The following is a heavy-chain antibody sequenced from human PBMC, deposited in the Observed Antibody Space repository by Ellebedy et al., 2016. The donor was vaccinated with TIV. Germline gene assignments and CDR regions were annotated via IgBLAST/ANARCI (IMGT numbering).Heavy chain of an antibody. V-gene: IGHV3-23*01. J-gene: IGHJ1*01. CDR1: GFTFSIHA. CDR2: AGGSDGST. D-gene: IGHD2-2*01. Sequence: GEPLKISCAASGFTFSIHAMGWVRQAPGKGLEWVSSAGGSDGSTFYADSVRGRFTISRDNAKNTLYLQMNSLRAEDTAVYYCAKRGDCSANSCLLRDWGQGTLVTVSS. CDR3: AKRGDCSANSCLLRD.